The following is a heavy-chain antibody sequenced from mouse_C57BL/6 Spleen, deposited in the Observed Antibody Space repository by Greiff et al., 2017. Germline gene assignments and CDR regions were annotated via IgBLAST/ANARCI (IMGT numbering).Heavy chain of an antibody. CDR2: INPHNGGT. D-gene: IGHD4-1*01. Sequence: EVKLQESGPVLVKPGASVKLSCKASGYTFTDYYMNWVKQSHGQSLEWIGVINPHNGGTSYNQKFKGKATLTVDQSSSPDSMGRDSLTPGSSAVYYCARSRATWEVSFDYWGQGTTLTVSS. CDR3: ARSRATWEVSFDY. CDR1: GYTFTDYY. J-gene: IGHJ2*01. V-gene: IGHV1-19*01.